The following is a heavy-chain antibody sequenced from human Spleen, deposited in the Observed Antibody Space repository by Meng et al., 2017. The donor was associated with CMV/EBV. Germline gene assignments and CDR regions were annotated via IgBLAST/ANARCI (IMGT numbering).Heavy chain of an antibody. V-gene: IGHV1-69*08. CDR3: ARPGRELPFTLGMDV. CDR1: GGISSRYS. CDR2: ISPFVGTA. Sequence: SGGISSRYSVTWVRQAPGQGLEWMGRISPFVGTANYAQNFQGRVTFIADKSTSTVYMELSSLRYEDTAVYYCARPGRELPFTLGMDVWGQGTTVTVSS. J-gene: IGHJ6*02. D-gene: IGHD1-7*01.